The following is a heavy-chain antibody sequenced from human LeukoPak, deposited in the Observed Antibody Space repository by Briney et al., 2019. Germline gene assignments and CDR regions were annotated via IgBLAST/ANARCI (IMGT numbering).Heavy chain of an antibody. V-gene: IGHV4-59*01. D-gene: IGHD3-16*01. CDR2: IYYSGST. J-gene: IGHJ3*01. CDR3: ARVFWGQLHAFDF. Sequence: PSETLSLTSTVSGASISSYYWSWIRQPPGKGLEWIGYIYYSGSTNYNPSLKSRVTISIDTSKNQFTLNLSSVTAADTAVYYCARVFWGQLHAFDFWGQGAMVTVSS. CDR1: GASISSYY.